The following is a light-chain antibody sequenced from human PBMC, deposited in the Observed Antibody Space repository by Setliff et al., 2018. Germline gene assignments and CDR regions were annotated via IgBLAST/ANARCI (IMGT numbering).Light chain of an antibody. Sequence: QSALAQPASVSGSPGQSITISCTGTSSDIGGYNYVSWYQQHSGKAPKLMIYEVSNRPSGVSNRFSGSKSGNTASLTISGLQAEDEADYYCSSYASSSIPYGFGSGTKVTVL. CDR3: SSYASSSIPYG. CDR1: SSDIGGYNY. CDR2: EVS. V-gene: IGLV2-14*01. J-gene: IGLJ1*01.